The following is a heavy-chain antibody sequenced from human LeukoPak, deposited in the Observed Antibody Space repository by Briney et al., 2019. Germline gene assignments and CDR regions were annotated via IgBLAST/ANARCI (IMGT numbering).Heavy chain of an antibody. CDR2: MSVSGST. D-gene: IGHD1-26*01. J-gene: IGHJ4*02. CDR1: GGSISRND. Sequence: PSETLSLTCTVSGGSISRNDWGWIRQPPGKGLEWTGIMSVSGSTSYSPSLESRVTISLDTSKNQFSLKLNSVTAADTAVYYCASGPWELDYWGQGILVTVSS. CDR3: ASGPWELDY. V-gene: IGHV4-59*08.